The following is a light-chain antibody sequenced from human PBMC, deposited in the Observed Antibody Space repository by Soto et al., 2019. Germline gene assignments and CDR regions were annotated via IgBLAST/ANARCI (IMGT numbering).Light chain of an antibody. CDR3: QTWGTDFWV. CDR1: TGHTTYA. V-gene: IGLV4-69*01. J-gene: IGLJ3*02. CDR2: VNSDGSH. Sequence: QSVLTQSPSASASLGASVSLTCNLTTGHTTYAIAWHQQHPEKGPRYLMKVNSDGSHTKGDGIPDRFSGSSSGAQRYLTISSLPSEDEADYYCQTWGTDFWVFGGGTKLTVL.